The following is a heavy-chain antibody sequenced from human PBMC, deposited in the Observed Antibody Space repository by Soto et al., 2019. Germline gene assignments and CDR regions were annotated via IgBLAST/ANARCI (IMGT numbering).Heavy chain of an antibody. CDR2: INNDGSRT. J-gene: IGHJ4*02. CDR1: GFTFSSYW. V-gene: IGHV3-74*01. Sequence: EVQLVESGGGLVQPGGSLRLSCAASGFTFSSYWMHWVRQAPGKGLVWVSRINNDGSRTSYADSVKGRFTISRDNAKNTLDLQMNSLRDEDTAVYFCARDVQLQSFDSWGQGTLVTVSS. D-gene: IGHD5-18*01. CDR3: ARDVQLQSFDS.